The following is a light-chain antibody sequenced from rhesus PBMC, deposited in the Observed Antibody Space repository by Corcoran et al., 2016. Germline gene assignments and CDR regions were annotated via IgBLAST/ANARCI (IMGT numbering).Light chain of an antibody. CDR1: SNDVGGYDY. Sequence: QAALTQPPSVSGSPGQSVTISCTGTSNDVGGYDYVSWYQQDPGTAPKLMIYEVRSRPPGVSDRFSGSRSGNTASLTISGLQAEDEAEYYCSADAGSNTYIFGVGTRLTVL. CDR3: SADAGSNTYI. J-gene: IGLJ1*01. V-gene: IGLV2-23*01. CDR2: EVR.